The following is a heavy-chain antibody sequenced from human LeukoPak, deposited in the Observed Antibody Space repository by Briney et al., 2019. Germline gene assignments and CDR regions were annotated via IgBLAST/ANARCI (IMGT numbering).Heavy chain of an antibody. V-gene: IGHV4-30-2*01. Sequence: SETLSLTCTVSGGSISSGGYYWSWIRQPLGKGLEWIGYIYHSGSTYYNLSLKSRVTISVDRSKNQFSLKLSSVTAADTAVYYCASRRGYYDSEADWGQGTLVTVSS. CDR3: ASRRGYYDSEAD. CDR1: GGSISSGGYY. D-gene: IGHD3-22*01. CDR2: IYHSGST. J-gene: IGHJ4*02.